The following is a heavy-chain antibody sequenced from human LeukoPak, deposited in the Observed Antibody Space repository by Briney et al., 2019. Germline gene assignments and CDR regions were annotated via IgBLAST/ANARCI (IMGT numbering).Heavy chain of an antibody. D-gene: IGHD1-26*01. CDR3: ARPLQGIVGATGFDY. Sequence: GESLKISCQGSEYSFATYWIAWLRQMPGKGLEWMGIIYPSDSDTRYSPSFQGQVTISVDKSIETAYLQWSSLKASDTAMYYCARPLQGIVGATGFDYWGQGTLVTVSS. CDR2: IYPSDSDT. V-gene: IGHV5-51*01. J-gene: IGHJ4*02. CDR1: EYSFATYW.